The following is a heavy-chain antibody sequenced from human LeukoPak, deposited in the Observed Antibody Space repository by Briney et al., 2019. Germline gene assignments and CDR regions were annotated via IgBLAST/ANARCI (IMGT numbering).Heavy chain of an antibody. CDR1: GYTFTSYY. CDR3: ARSITLRDAFDI. Sequence: ASVKVSCKASGYTFTSYYMHWVRQAPGQGLEWMEIINPSGGSTNYAQKFQGRVTMTRDMSTSTVYMEVSSLRSEDTAVYYCARSITLRDAFDIWGQGTMVTVSS. CDR2: INPSGGST. V-gene: IGHV1-46*01. J-gene: IGHJ3*02.